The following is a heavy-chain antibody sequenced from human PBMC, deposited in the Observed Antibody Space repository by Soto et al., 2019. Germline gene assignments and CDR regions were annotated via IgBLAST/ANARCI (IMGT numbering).Heavy chain of an antibody. J-gene: IGHJ6*02. D-gene: IGHD2-2*02. Sequence: QTGGSLRLSCAASGFTFSSYGIHWVRQAPGKGLEWVAVISYDGSNKYYADSVKGRFTISRDNSKNTLYLQMNSLRAEDTAVYYCAKDGDPRGVYCSSTSCYTGRYYYYGMDVWGQGTTVTVSS. CDR2: ISYDGSNK. CDR1: GFTFSSYG. CDR3: AKDGDPRGVYCSSTSCYTGRYYYYGMDV. V-gene: IGHV3-30*18.